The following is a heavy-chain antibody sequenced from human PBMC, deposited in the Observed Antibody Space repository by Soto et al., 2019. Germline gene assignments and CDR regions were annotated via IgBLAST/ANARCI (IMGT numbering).Heavy chain of an antibody. CDR1: GFTFSDHY. CDR3: ATLERIVGGTWDY. V-gene: IGHV3-72*01. D-gene: IGHD1-26*01. Sequence: EVQLVESGGGLVQPGGSLRLSCAASGFTFSDHYMDWVRQSPGKGREWVGRIRNRANSHTTVYAASVKGRFTISRDDSKNSVFLEMNSLKTEDTAVYYCATLERIVGGTWDYWGQGTLVTVSS. CDR2: IRNRANSHTT. J-gene: IGHJ4*02.